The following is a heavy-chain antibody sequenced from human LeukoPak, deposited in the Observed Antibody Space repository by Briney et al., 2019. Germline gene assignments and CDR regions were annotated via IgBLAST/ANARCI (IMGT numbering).Heavy chain of an antibody. CDR1: GFTFSSYA. V-gene: IGHV3-30*04. CDR3: ARDRAAGSWTRSGAFDI. CDR2: ISYDGSNK. J-gene: IGHJ3*02. Sequence: GGSLRLSCAASGFTFSSYAMHWVRQAPGKGLEWVAVISYDGSNKYYADSVKGRFTISRDNSKNTLYLQMNSLRAEDTAVYYCARDRAAGSWTRSGAFDIWGQGTMVTVSS. D-gene: IGHD6-13*01.